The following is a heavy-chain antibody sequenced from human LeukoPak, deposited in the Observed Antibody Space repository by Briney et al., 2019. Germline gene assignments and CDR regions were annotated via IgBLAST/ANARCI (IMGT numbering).Heavy chain of an antibody. CDR3: TTDHNSGYFDY. J-gene: IGHJ4*02. CDR2: IKSKTDGGTT. CDR1: GFTFSNAW. Sequence: GGSLGLSCAASGFTFSNAWMSWVRQAPGKGLEWVGRIKSKTDGGTTDYAAPVKGRFTISRDDSKNTLYLQMNSLKTEDTAVYYCTTDHNSGYFDYWGQGTLVTVSS. D-gene: IGHD1-1*01. V-gene: IGHV3-15*01.